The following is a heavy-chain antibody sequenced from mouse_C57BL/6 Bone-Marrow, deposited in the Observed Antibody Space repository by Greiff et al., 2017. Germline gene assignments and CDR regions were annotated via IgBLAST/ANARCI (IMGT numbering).Heavy chain of an antibody. CDR2: IDPSDSYT. CDR1: GYTFTSYW. D-gene: IGHD2-1*01. Sequence: QVQLKQPGAELVMPGASVKLSCKASGYTFTSYWMHWVKQRPVQGLEWIGEIDPSDSYTNSNHKFKGKSTLTVDKSSSTAYMQLSSLQSEDSAVYYCARSGGNYVWFAYWGQGALFTVSA. V-gene: IGHV1-69*01. J-gene: IGHJ3*01. CDR3: ARSGGNYVWFAY.